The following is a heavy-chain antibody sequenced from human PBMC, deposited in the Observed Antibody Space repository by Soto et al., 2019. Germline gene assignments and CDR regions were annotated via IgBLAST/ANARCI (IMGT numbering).Heavy chain of an antibody. Sequence: SKTLSLTCTVSVGSISSGGYYWIWIRQHPGKGLEWIGFIFYSGSTSYNPSLKSRVTISVDTSKNQFSLKLSSVTAADTAVYYCAGYYYDSSDDIWGQGTMVTVSS. CDR1: VGSISSGGYY. J-gene: IGHJ3*02. D-gene: IGHD3-22*01. CDR3: AGYYYDSSDDI. CDR2: IFYSGST. V-gene: IGHV4-31*03.